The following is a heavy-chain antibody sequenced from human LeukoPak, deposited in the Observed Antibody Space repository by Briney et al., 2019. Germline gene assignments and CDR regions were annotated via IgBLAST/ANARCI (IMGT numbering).Heavy chain of an antibody. CDR1: GYTFTSYA. V-gene: IGHV1-3*03. Sequence: ASVKVSCKASGYTFTSYAMHWVRQAPGQRLEWMGWINAGNGNTKYSQEFQGRVTITRDTCASTAYMELSSLRSEDMAVYYCARDVKYDSSGYYRYWGQGTLVTVSS. CDR3: ARDVKYDSSGYYRY. CDR2: INAGNGNT. J-gene: IGHJ4*02. D-gene: IGHD3-22*01.